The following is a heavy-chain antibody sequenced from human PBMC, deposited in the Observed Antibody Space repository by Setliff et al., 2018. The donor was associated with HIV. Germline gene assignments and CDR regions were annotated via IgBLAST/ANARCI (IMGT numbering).Heavy chain of an antibody. J-gene: IGHJ6*02. CDR2: ISGDNGDT. V-gene: IGHV1-18*01. D-gene: IGHD3-9*01. CDR3: AIDGLSYNILPGSIAYFHSGMDV. Sequence: ASVKVSCKASGYTISAHGVSWVRHAPGHGLEWMGWISGDNGDTKYSQRFQGRLTMTTETSTNTAYMELRSLRSDDTAVYYCAIDGLSYNILPGSIAYFHSGMDVWGQGTTVTVSS. CDR1: GYTISAHG.